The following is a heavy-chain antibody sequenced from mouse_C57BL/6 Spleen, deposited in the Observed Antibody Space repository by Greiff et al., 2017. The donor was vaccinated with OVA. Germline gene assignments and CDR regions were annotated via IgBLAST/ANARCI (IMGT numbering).Heavy chain of an antibody. D-gene: IGHD2-3*01. J-gene: IGHJ2*01. Sequence: EVQLVESGGGLVKPGGSLKLSCAASGFTFSDYGMHWVRQAPEKGLEWVAYISSGSSTIYYADTVSGRFTFSRDNATNTLFLQMTSLRSEDTAMCYCARRGLLPLDYWGQGTTLTVSS. CDR1: GFTFSDYG. CDR2: ISSGSSTI. V-gene: IGHV5-17*01. CDR3: ARRGLLPLDY.